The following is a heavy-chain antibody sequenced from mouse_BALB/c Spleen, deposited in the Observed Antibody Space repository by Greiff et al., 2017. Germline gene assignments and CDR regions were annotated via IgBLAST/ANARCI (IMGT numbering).Heavy chain of an antibody. J-gene: IGHJ3*01. V-gene: IGHV2-9*02. Sequence: QVQLKESGPGLVAPSQSLSITCTVSGFSLTSYGVHWVRQPPGKGLEWLGVMWAGGSTNYNSALMSRLSISKDNAKSQVFLKMNSLQTDDTAMYYCDREGPYNREVVWFAYWGQGTLVTVSA. CDR1: GFSLTSYG. CDR2: MWAGGST. D-gene: IGHD2-12*01. CDR3: DREGPYNREVVWFAY.